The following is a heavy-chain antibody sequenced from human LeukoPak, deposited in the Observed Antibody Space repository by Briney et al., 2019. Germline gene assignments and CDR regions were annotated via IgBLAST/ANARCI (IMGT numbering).Heavy chain of an antibody. J-gene: IGHJ5*02. CDR3: ARGHGDYGDWFDP. CDR2: IYNSAST. Sequence: SETLSLTCTVSGGSVSNYYWSWIRQPPGKELEWIGYIYNSASTSYNPSLKSRVTISVDASNNQFSLKLSPVTAADTAVYYCARGHGDYGDWFDPWGQGTLVTVSS. CDR1: GGSVSNYY. D-gene: IGHD4-17*01. V-gene: IGHV4-59*02.